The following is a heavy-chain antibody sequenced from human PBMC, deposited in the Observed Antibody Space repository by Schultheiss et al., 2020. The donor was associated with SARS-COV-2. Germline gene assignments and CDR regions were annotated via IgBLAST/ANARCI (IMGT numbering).Heavy chain of an antibody. J-gene: IGHJ4*02. Sequence: GGSLRLSCAASGFTFSSYEMNWVRQAPGKGLEWVAVIWYDGSKKYYADSVRGRFTISRDNSKNTLYLQMNSLRAEDTAVYYCARDNRARLGELSPLDYWGQGTLVTVSS. V-gene: IGHV3-33*08. CDR3: ARDNRARLGELSPLDY. CDR2: IWYDGSKK. CDR1: GFTFSSYE. D-gene: IGHD3-16*02.